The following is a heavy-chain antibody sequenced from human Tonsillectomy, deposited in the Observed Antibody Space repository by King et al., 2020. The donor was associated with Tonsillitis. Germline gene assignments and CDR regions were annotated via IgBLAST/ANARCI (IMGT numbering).Heavy chain of an antibody. V-gene: IGHV5-51*03. CDR2: IYSGDSDT. CDR1: GYNFISFW. Sequence: QLVQSGAEVKKPGESLKISCQGSGYNFISFWIGWVRQMPGKGLEWMGIIYSGDSDTRYSPSFQGQVTFSADKSISTAYLQWSSLRASDTAIYYCARVTLARGVPYYMDVWGKGTTVTVSS. CDR3: ARVTLARGVPYYMDV. J-gene: IGHJ6*03. D-gene: IGHD3-10*01.